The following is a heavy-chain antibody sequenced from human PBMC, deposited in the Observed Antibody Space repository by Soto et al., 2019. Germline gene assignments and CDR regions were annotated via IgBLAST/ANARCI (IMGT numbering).Heavy chain of an antibody. D-gene: IGHD3-10*01. J-gene: IGHJ4*02. V-gene: IGHV3-23*01. CDR2: ISGSGGST. CDR3: AKMGDYGSGSYYLDY. CDR1: GFTCSSYA. Sequence: GSLRLSCAASGFTCSSYAMSWVRQAPGKGLEWVSAISGSGGSTYYADSVKGRFTISRDNSKNTLYLQMNSLRAEDTAVYYCAKMGDYGSGSYYLDYWGQGTLVTVSS.